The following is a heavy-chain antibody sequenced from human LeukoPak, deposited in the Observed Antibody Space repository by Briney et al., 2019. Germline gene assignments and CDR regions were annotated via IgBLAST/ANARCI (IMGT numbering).Heavy chain of an antibody. V-gene: IGHV3-23*01. D-gene: IGHD3-10*01. Sequence: GGSLRLSCAASGFTFISYAMSWVRQAPGKGLEWVSVISGSGGSTYYADSVKGRFTISRDNSKNTLYLQMNNLRAEDTAVYYCAKDPPSVLWLFDYWGQGTLVTVSS. J-gene: IGHJ4*02. CDR3: AKDPPSVLWLFDY. CDR1: GFTFISYA. CDR2: ISGSGGST.